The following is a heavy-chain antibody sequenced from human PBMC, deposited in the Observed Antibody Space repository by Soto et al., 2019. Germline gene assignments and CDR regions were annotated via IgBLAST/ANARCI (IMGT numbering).Heavy chain of an antibody. CDR2: ISSSGSTI. J-gene: IGHJ4*02. CDR3: ARGGSGWSFDC. V-gene: IGHV3-48*03. D-gene: IGHD6-19*01. CDR1: GFTFSSYE. Sequence: EVQLVESGGGLVQPGGSLRLSCAASGFTFSSYEMNWVRQAPGKGLEWVSYISSSGSTIYYADSVKGRFTISRDNAKNSLYLQINSLRAEDTAVYYCARGGSGWSFDCWGPVTLVTVSS.